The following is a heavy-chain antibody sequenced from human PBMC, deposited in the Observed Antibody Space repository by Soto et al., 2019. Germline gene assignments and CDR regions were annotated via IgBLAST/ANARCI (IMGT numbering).Heavy chain of an antibody. CDR2: IYYSGST. Sequence: SETLSLTCTVPGGSVSSGSYYWSWIRQPPGKGLEWIGYIYYSGSTNYNPSLKSRVTISVDTSKNQFSLKLSSVTAADTAVYYCARGGPYYYDSSAPALDYWGQGTLVTVSS. J-gene: IGHJ4*02. D-gene: IGHD3-22*01. CDR1: GGSVSSGSYY. CDR3: ARGGPYYYDSSAPALDY. V-gene: IGHV4-61*01.